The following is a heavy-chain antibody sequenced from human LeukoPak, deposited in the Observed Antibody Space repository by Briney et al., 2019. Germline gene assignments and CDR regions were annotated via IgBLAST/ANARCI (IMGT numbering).Heavy chain of an antibody. CDR1: GYTFTSYY. CDR2: INPSGGST. J-gene: IGHJ3*02. D-gene: IGHD2-2*01. V-gene: IGHV1-46*01. Sequence: ASVKVSCKASGYTFTSYYMYWVRQAPGQGLEWMGMINPSGGSTTYAQKFQGRVTMTRDTSTSTVYMELSSLRSEDTAMYYCARHDVSWDIVVVPAAMGAFDIWGQGTMVTVSS. CDR3: ARHDVSWDIVVVPAAMGAFDI.